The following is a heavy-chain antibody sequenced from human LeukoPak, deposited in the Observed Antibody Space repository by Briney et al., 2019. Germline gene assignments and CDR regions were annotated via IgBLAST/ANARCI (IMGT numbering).Heavy chain of an antibody. CDR1: GYTFSVYG. J-gene: IGHJ3*02. V-gene: IGHV1-69*13. Sequence: SVKVSCKASGYTFSVYGITWVRQAPGQGLEWMGGIIPIFGTGNYAQKFQGRVTITADESTSTAYMELSSLRSEDTAVYFCARDFHYSGSGSYYNRAFDIWGQGTVVTVSS. D-gene: IGHD3-10*01. CDR3: ARDFHYSGSGSYYNRAFDI. CDR2: IIPIFGTG.